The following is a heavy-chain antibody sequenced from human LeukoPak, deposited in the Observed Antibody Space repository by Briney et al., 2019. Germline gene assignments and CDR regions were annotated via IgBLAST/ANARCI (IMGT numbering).Heavy chain of an antibody. CDR2: VSFDETYK. CDR1: GFTFSNYA. D-gene: IGHD5-18*01. CDR3: ARGRRNTAMVYFFDY. V-gene: IGHV3-30-3*01. J-gene: IGHJ4*02. Sequence: PGRSLRLSCAASGFTFSNYAMHWVRQAPGKGLEWVAVVSFDETYKYYSDSVKGRFTISRDNSKNTLYLQINSLRAEDTAVYFCARGRRNTAMVYFFDYWGQGTLVTVSS.